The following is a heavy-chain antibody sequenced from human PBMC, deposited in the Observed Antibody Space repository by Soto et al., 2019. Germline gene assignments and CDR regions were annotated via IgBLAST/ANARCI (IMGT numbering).Heavy chain of an antibody. D-gene: IGHD4-4*01. CDR3: ARNSVSNYNWFDP. V-gene: IGHV1-18*01. CDR1: GYTFTDYD. J-gene: IGHJ5*02. CDR2: ISVDNGNT. Sequence: QGQLVQSGAEVKNPGASVKVSCKASGYTFTDYDISWVRQAPGQGLEWMGWISVDNGNTKYVESLQGRVTMTTDTSSSTAYLEVRSLRSDDPAVYYCARNSVSNYNWFDPWGQGTMVAVSS.